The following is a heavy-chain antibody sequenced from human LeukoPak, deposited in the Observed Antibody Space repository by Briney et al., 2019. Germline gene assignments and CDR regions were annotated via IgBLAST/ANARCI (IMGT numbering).Heavy chain of an antibody. CDR3: ARSYDSSGYFYYFDP. CDR1: GGSISSSGYY. D-gene: IGHD3-22*01. Sequence: SETLSLTCTVSGGSISSSGYYWNWIRQYPGKGLEWIGYIFYSGMNYYNPSLKSRVTMLVDTSQNQFSLRLSSVTAADTAVYFCARSYDSSGYFYYFDPWGQGTLVTVSS. J-gene: IGHJ4*02. V-gene: IGHV4-31*03. CDR2: IFYSGMN.